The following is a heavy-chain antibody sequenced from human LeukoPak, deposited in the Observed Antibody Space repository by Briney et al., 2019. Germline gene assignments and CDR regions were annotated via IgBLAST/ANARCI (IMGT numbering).Heavy chain of an antibody. J-gene: IGHJ4*02. CDR1: GGSISSYY. CDR3: AREREYYFDY. Sequence: SETLSLTCTVSGGSISSYYWSWIRQPPGKGLEWIGYIYYSGSTNYNPSLKSRVTISVGTSKTQFPLKLSSVTAADTAVYYCAREREYYFDYWGQGTLVTVSS. D-gene: IGHD5-24*01. CDR2: IYYSGST. V-gene: IGHV4-59*01.